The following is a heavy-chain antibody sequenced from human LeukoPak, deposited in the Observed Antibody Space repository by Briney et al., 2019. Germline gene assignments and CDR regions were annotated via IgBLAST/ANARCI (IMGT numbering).Heavy chain of an antibody. V-gene: IGHV1-18*01. CDR3: ARYLASAGTNWFDP. J-gene: IGHJ5*02. D-gene: IGHD6-13*01. Sequence: ASVKVSCKASGYTFTSYDIGWVRQAPGQGLEWMGWISAYNGNTNYAQNLQGRVTMTTDTSTSTAYMELTSLRSDDTAVYYCARYLASAGTNWFDPWGQGTLVTVSS. CDR1: GYTFTSYD. CDR2: ISAYNGNT.